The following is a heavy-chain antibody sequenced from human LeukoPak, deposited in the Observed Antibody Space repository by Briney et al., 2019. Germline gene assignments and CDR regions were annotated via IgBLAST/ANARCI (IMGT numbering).Heavy chain of an antibody. J-gene: IGHJ4*02. V-gene: IGHV3-30*18. CDR1: GFTFSSYG. CDR3: AKVASGSYGSQFDY. CDR2: ISYDGSNK. Sequence: GSLRLSCAASGFTFSSYGMHWVRQAPGKGLEWVAVISYDGSNKYYADSVKGRFTISRDNYKNTLYLQMNSLRAEDTAVYYCAKVASGSYGSQFDYWGQGTLVTVSS. D-gene: IGHD3-10*01.